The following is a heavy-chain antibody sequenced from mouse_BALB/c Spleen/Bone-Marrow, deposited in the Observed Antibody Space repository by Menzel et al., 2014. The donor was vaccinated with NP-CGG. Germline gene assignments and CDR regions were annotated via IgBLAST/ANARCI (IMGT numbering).Heavy chain of an antibody. CDR3: ATHDGYYISFAY. D-gene: IGHD2-3*01. V-gene: IGHV2-9*02. J-gene: IGHJ3*01. CDR1: GFSLTSHG. CDR2: IWAGGST. Sequence: VQVVESGPGLVAPSQSLSITCTVSGFSLTSHGVHWVRQPPGKGLEWLGVIWAGGSTNYNSALMSRLSISKDNSKNXVFLKMNSLQTDDTAIYYCATHDGYYISFAYWGQGTLVTVSA.